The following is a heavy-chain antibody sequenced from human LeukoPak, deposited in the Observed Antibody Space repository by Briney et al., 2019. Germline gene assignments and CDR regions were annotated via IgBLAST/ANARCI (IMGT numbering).Heavy chain of an antibody. CDR2: INHSGST. J-gene: IGHJ6*02. Sequence: SETLSLTCAVYGGSFSGYYWSWIRQPPGKGLEWIGEINHSGSTNYNPSLKSRVTISVDTSNNQFSLKLSSVTAADTAVYYCARGAYCTHRGSCPPGGYYGMDVWGQGTTVTVSS. V-gene: IGHV4-34*01. D-gene: IGHD2-15*01. CDR1: GGSFSGYY. CDR3: ARGAYCTHRGSCPPGGYYGMDV.